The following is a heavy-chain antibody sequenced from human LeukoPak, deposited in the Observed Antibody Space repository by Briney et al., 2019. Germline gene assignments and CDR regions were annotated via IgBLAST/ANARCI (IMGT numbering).Heavy chain of an antibody. J-gene: IGHJ1*01. CDR3: AIIGTPGETEYNRL. Sequence: GGSLRLSCAASGFTFSSYSMNWVRQAPGKGLEWVSSISSCSSYKYYADSVKGRFTISRDNAKNSLYLQVNSLRVEDTAMYYCAIIGTPGETEYNRLWGQGTLVTVSS. CDR1: GFTFSSYS. V-gene: IGHV3-21*01. D-gene: IGHD1-1*01. CDR2: ISSCSSYK.